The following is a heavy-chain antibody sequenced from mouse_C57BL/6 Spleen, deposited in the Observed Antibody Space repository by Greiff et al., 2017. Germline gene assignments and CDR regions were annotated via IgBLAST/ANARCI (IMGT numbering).Heavy chain of an antibody. CDR2: IDPETGGT. CDR1: GYTFTDYE. D-gene: IGHD1-1*01. J-gene: IGHJ1*03. V-gene: IGHV1-15*01. Sequence: VQLQQSGAELVRPGASVTLSCKASGYTFTDYEMHWVKQTPVHGLEWIGAIDPETGGTAYNQKFKGKAILTADKSSSTAYMELRSLTSEDSAVYYCTRRITTVVEYFDVWGTGTTVTVSS. CDR3: TRRITTVVEYFDV.